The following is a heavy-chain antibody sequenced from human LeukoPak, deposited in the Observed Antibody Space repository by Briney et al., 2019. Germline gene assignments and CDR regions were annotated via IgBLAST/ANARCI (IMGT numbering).Heavy chain of an antibody. CDR2: ISWDGGST. CDR1: GFTFDDYT. CDR3: AKGPDSSGYYYDY. Sequence: GGSLRLSCAASGFTFDDYTMHWVRHAPGKGLVWVSLISWDGGSTYYADSVKGRFTISRDNSKNSLYLQMNSLRTEDTALYYCAKGPDSSGYYYDYWGQGTLVTVSS. D-gene: IGHD3-22*01. J-gene: IGHJ4*02. V-gene: IGHV3-43*01.